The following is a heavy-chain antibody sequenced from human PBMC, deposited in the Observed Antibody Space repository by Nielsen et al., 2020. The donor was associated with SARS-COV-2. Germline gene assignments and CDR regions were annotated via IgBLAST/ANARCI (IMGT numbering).Heavy chain of an antibody. Sequence: GGSPRLSCAASGFTFSSYGMHWVRQAPGKGLEWVAVIWYDGSNKYYADSVKGRFTISRDNSKNTLYLQMNSLRAEDTAVYYCARDPGQQWLAHSYYYYGMDVWGQGTTVTVSS. CDR1: GFTFSSYG. J-gene: IGHJ6*02. D-gene: IGHD6-19*01. CDR2: IWYDGSNK. V-gene: IGHV3-33*01. CDR3: ARDPGQQWLAHSYYYYGMDV.